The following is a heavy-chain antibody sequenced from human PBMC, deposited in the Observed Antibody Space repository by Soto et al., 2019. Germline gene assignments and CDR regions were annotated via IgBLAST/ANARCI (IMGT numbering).Heavy chain of an antibody. Sequence: QVQLQESGPGLVKPSGTLSLTCAVSSGSISSSNWWSWVRQPPGKGLEWIGEIYHSGSTNYNPSLKSRVTISVDKSKYQFSLKLSSVTAADTAVYYCARSRNLGGYQLYLLFDLWGQGTMVTVSS. CDR2: IYHSGST. CDR1: SGSISSSNW. J-gene: IGHJ3*01. V-gene: IGHV4-4*02. D-gene: IGHD2-2*01. CDR3: ARSRNLGGYQLYLLFDL.